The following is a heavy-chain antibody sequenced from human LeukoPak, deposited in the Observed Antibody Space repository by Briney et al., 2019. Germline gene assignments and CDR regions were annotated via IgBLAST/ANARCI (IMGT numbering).Heavy chain of an antibody. V-gene: IGHV3-21*01. CDR2: ISSSSNYI. CDR1: GFTFSSYS. Sequence: GGSLRLSSAASGFTFSSYSMNWVRQAPGKGLEWVSSISSSSNYIYYADSVKGRFTIYRDNAKNSLYLQMNSLRAEDTAVYYCARVRLTQEAFDIWGQGTMVTVSS. CDR3: ARVRLTQEAFDI. J-gene: IGHJ3*02.